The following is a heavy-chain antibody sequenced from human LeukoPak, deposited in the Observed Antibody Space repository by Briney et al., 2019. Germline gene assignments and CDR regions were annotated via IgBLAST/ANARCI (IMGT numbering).Heavy chain of an antibody. Sequence: GASVKVSCKASGYTLTELSMHWVRQAPGKGLEWMGGFDTEDGETIYAQKLQGRVTMTEDTSTDTAYMELSSLRSEDTAVYYCATVTFRWFDPWXXXTXXXXSS. CDR2: FDTEDGET. D-gene: IGHD3-16*01. CDR1: GYTLTELS. CDR3: ATVTFRWFDP. V-gene: IGHV1-24*01. J-gene: IGHJ5*02.